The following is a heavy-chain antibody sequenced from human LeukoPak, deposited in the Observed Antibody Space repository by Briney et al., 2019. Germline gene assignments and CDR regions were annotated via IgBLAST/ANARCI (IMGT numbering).Heavy chain of an antibody. CDR1: GYTFTSYA. D-gene: IGHD3-10*01. CDR2: ISAYNGNT. Sequence: ASVKVSCKASGYTFTSYAMNWVRQAPGQGLEWMGWISAYNGNTNYAQKLQGRVTMTTDTSTSTAYMELRSLRSDDTAVYYCARTQEVLLWFGELLEYYFDYWGQGTLVTVSS. V-gene: IGHV1-18*01. CDR3: ARTQEVLLWFGELLEYYFDY. J-gene: IGHJ4*02.